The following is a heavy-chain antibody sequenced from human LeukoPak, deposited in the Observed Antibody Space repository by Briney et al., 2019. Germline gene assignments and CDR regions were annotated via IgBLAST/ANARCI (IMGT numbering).Heavy chain of an antibody. Sequence: GGSLRLSCAASGFTFSSYGMHWVRQAPGKGLEWVAVISYDGSNKYYADSVKGRFTISRDNSKNTLYLQMNSLRAEDTAVYYCARDGYSSGWYRYYYYYMDVWGKGTTVTISS. CDR2: ISYDGSNK. J-gene: IGHJ6*03. CDR3: ARDGYSSGWYRYYYYYMDV. V-gene: IGHV3-30*03. D-gene: IGHD6-19*01. CDR1: GFTFSSYG.